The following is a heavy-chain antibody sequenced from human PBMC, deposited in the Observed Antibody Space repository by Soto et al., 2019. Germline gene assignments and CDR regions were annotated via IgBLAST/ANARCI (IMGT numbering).Heavy chain of an antibody. CDR3: ARDCPTWFGELSLVCDAFDI. CDR2: INHSGGST. Sequence: GASVKVSCKASGYTFTSYYMHWVRQAPGQGLEWMGIINHSGGSTSYAQKFQGRVTMTRDTSTSTVYMELSSLISEDTAVYYCARDCPTWFGELSLVCDAFDIWGQGTMVTVSS. D-gene: IGHD3-10*01. CDR1: GYTFTSYY. V-gene: IGHV1-46*01. J-gene: IGHJ3*02.